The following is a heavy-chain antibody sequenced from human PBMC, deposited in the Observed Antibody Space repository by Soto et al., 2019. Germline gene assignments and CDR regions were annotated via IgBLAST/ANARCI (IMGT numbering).Heavy chain of an antibody. D-gene: IGHD5-18*01. CDR3: ATRDTGRVY. V-gene: IGHV4-4*02. CDR1: GVSIGSHDW. Sequence: QVQLQESGPGLVKPSGTLSLTCAVSGVSIGSHDWWTWVRQPPGKGLEWIGESHQSGKTNYNSSLESRVTISLDKSKNHFSLQLSSVTVADTAVYYCATRDTGRVYWGQGTLVTVSS. J-gene: IGHJ4*02. CDR2: SHQSGKT.